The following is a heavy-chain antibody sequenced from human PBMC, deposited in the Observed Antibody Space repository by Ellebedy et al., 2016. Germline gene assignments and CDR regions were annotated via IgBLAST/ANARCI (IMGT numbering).Heavy chain of an antibody. J-gene: IGHJ4*02. D-gene: IGHD2/OR15-2a*01. CDR3: AGRNVTFYYFDS. CDR1: GDSVSSDGTA. Sequence: SETLSLTXAISGDSVSSDGTAWSWIRQSPSRGLEWLGRTYYRSKWYNDYAVSVKSRITINADTSKNQFSLHLNSVTPEDTGVYFCAGRNVTFYYFDSWGQGILVTVSS. CDR2: TYYRSKWYN. V-gene: IGHV6-1*01.